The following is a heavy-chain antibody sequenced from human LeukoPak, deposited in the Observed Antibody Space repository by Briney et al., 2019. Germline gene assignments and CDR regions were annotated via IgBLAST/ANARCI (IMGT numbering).Heavy chain of an antibody. CDR1: GYSISSGYY. D-gene: IGHD2-2*01. J-gene: IGHJ4*02. Sequence: PSETQSLTCTVSGYSISSGYYWGWIRQPPGKGLEWIGSIYHGGSTYYNPSLKSRVTISVDTSKNQFSLKLSSVTAADTAVYYCARRRGCSSTSCYGPFDYWGQGTLVTVSS. V-gene: IGHV4-38-2*02. CDR2: IYHGGST. CDR3: ARRRGCSSTSCYGPFDY.